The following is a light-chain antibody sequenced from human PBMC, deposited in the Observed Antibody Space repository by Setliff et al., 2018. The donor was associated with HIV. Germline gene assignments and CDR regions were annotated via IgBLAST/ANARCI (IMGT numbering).Light chain of an antibody. J-gene: IGLJ1*01. Sequence: QSVLTQPASVSGSPGQSITISCTGTSSDVGGYNYVSWYQQHPGKAPKLMIYEVSNRPSGVSNRFSGSKSGNTASLTISGLQAEDEADYYCSSYTTDSGVFGTGTKFTVL. CDR1: SSDVGGYNY. V-gene: IGLV2-14*01. CDR2: EVS. CDR3: SSYTTDSGV.